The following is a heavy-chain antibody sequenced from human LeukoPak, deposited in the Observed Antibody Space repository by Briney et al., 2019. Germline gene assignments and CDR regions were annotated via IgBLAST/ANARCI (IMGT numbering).Heavy chain of an antibody. CDR3: ARVIVVLGGYFDY. J-gene: IGHJ4*02. D-gene: IGHD2-8*02. CDR1: GGSFSGYY. Sequence: SETLSLTCAVYGGSFSGYYWSWIRQSPGKGLEWIGEINHSGSTNCNPSLKSRVTISVDTSKNQFSLRLSSVTAADTAVYYCARVIVVLGGYFDYWGQGTLVTVSS. V-gene: IGHV4-34*01. CDR2: INHSGST.